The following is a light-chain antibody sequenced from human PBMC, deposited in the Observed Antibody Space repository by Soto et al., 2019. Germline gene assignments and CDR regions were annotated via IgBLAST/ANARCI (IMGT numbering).Light chain of an antibody. J-gene: IGLJ2*01. V-gene: IGLV2-8*01. Sequence: QSALTQPPSASGSPGQSVAISCTGTSSDVGGYNYVSWYQQHPGKAPKLMIYEVNKRPSGVPDRFSGSKSGTSGSLAITGLQGEDEADYYCQSYDSSLSAVLFGGGTKLTVL. CDR1: SSDVGGYNY. CDR2: EVN. CDR3: QSYDSSLSAVL.